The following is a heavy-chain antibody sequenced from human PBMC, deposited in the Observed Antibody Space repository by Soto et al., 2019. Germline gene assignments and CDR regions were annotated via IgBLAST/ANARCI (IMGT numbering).Heavy chain of an antibody. CDR3: ARGYCSGGSCYGTLAFDI. V-gene: IGHV1-46*03. CDR2: INPSGGST. J-gene: IGHJ3*02. Sequence: QVQLVQSGAEVKKPGASVKVSCKASGYTFTSYYMHWVRQAPGQGLEWMGIINPSGGSTSYAQKFQGRVTMTRETSTSTVYMELSSLRSEDTAVYYCARGYCSGGSCYGTLAFDIWGQGTMVTVSS. CDR1: GYTFTSYY. D-gene: IGHD2-15*01.